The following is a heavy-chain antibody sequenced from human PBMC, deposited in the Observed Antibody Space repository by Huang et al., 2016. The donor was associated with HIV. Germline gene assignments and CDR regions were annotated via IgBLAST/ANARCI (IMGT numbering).Heavy chain of an antibody. V-gene: IGHV3-23*01. CDR1: GFTFSSYA. Sequence: EVLLLESGGGLVQPGGSLRRSCVASGFTFSSYAMSWVRQATGKGLEGVSGITEGINNRYDAPSVKGRFAVSRDDSTNTLYLQMNSLRAEDTAVYYCAKDADTSGYDVLGPFGSWGQGTLVTVSS. CDR3: AKDADTSGYDVLGPFGS. D-gene: IGHD3-3*01. CDR2: ITEGINNR. J-gene: IGHJ4*02.